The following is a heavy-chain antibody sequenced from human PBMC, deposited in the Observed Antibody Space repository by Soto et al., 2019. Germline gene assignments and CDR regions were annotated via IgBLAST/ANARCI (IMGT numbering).Heavy chain of an antibody. CDR1: LFTFSDYY. V-gene: IGHV3-11*01. CDR3: ARDFPEYYYDSSGPRSLYYYYGMDV. D-gene: IGHD3-22*01. J-gene: IGHJ6*02. CDR2: ISISGSTI. Sequence: GGSLRLSCAASLFTFSDYYMGWIRQSPGKGLEGVSYISISGSTIYYADSVKGRFTISRDNAKNSLYLQMNSLRAEDTAVYYCARDFPEYYYDSSGPRSLYYYYGMDVWGQGTTVTVSS.